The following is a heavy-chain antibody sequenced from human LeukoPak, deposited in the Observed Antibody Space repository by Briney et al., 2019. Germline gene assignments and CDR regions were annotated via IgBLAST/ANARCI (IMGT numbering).Heavy chain of an antibody. V-gene: IGHV4-59*01. D-gene: IGHD5-18*01. CDR3: ARGLRGYSYGN. CDR1: GGSISSYN. J-gene: IGHJ4*02. CDR2: IYYGGGT. Sequence: SETLSLTCTVSGGSISSYNWGWIREPPGKGLEWIGYIYYGGGTNYDPSLKSRVTISVDTSKKQFSLKLSSVTAADTAVYFCARGLRGYSYGNWGQGTLVTVSS.